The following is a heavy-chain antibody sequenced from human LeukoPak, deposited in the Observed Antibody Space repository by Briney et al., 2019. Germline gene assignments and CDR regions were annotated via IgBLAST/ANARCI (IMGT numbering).Heavy chain of an antibody. CDR3: ARHWVGRNPIYYYYYMDV. CDR1: GGSISSSSYY. J-gene: IGHJ6*03. CDR2: IYYSGST. Sequence: PSETLSLTCTVSGGSISSSSYYWGWIRQPPGKGLEWIGSIYYSGSTYYNPSLKSRVTTSVDTSKNQFSLKLSSVTAADTAVYYCARHWVGRNPIYYYYYMDVWGKGTTVTVSS. V-gene: IGHV4-39*01. D-gene: IGHD1-14*01.